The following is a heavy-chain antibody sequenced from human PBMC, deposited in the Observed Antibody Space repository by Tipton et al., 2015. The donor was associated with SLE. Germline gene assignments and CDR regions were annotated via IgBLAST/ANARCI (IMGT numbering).Heavy chain of an antibody. CDR3: ARHRSYYYDSSGYYYGFDY. CDR1: GGSFNGYY. V-gene: IGHV4-34*01. Sequence: LRLSCAVYGGSFNGYYWSWIRQPPGKGLEWIGEITPSGSTNCNPSLKSRVTLSVDTSKSQFSLDLTSVTAADTAVYYCARHRSYYYDSSGYYYGFDYWGQGTLVTVSS. J-gene: IGHJ4*02. D-gene: IGHD3-22*01. CDR2: ITPSGST.